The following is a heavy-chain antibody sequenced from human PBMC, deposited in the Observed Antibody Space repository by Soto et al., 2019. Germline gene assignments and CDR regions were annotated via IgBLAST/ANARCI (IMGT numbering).Heavy chain of an antibody. V-gene: IGHV3-9*01. CDR3: ARGYSGFGASSYFDY. Sequence: PXGCLRLSCAASGFSFDNYSMYWVRQAPGKGLEWVSGIGWNSYTINYADSVKGRFTISRDNAKNSLYLQMNSLRAEDTALYYCARGYSGFGASSYFDYWGREPWSPSPQ. CDR1: GFSFDNYS. D-gene: IGHD3-16*01. J-gene: IGHJ4*02. CDR2: IGWNSYTI.